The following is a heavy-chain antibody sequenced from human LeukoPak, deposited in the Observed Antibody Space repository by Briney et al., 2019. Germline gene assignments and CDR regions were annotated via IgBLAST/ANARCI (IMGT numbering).Heavy chain of an antibody. CDR1: GFTFSSYS. CDR3: TLNSGSYYGFDC. J-gene: IGHJ4*02. Sequence: GGSLRLSCAASGFTFSSYSMNWVRQAPGKGLEWASSISSSSSYIYYADSVKGRFTISRDNAKNSLYLQMNSLRAEDTAVYYCTLNSGSYYGFDCWGQGTLVTVSS. V-gene: IGHV3-21*01. CDR2: ISSSSSYI. D-gene: IGHD1-26*01.